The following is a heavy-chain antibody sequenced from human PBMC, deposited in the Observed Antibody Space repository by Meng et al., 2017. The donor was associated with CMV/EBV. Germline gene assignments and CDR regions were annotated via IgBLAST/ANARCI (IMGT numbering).Heavy chain of an antibody. Sequence: GESLKISCAASGFTFTDAWMSWVRQAPGKGLEWAGRIKSRTHGGTTAIATPVKDRFTISRDDSKNTLYLQMKSLKTEDTAVYYCTTGFGVFLQNNWFDPWGQGTLVTVSS. D-gene: IGHD3-3*01. CDR1: GFTFTDAW. CDR3: TTGFGVFLQNNWFDP. J-gene: IGHJ5*02. CDR2: IKSRTHGGTT. V-gene: IGHV3-15*01.